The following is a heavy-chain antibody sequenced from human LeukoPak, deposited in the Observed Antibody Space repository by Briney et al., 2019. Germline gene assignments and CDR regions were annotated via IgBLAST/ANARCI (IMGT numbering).Heavy chain of an antibody. CDR1: GFTLSSYS. D-gene: IGHD3-10*01. J-gene: IGHJ6*02. CDR2: ISSSSSTI. V-gene: IGHV3-48*02. Sequence: GGSLRLSCGASGFTLSSYSMNWVRQAPGKGLEWVSYISSSSSTIYYADSVKGRFTISRDNAKNSLYVQMNSLRDEDTAVYYCARGTNSGVDVWGQGTTVTVSS. CDR3: ARGTNSGVDV.